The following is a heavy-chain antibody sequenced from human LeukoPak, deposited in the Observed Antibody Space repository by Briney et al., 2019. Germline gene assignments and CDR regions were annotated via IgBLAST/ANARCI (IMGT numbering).Heavy chain of an antibody. D-gene: IGHD2-8*01. V-gene: IGHV1-2*02. Sequence: GASVKVSCKASGYTFTGYYMHWVRQAPGQGLEWMGWINPNSGGTNYAQKFQGRVTMTRDTSISTAYMELSRLRSDDTAVYYCARRSGYCTNGLCYTKNWFDPWGQGTLVTVSS. CDR3: ARRSGYCTNGLCYTKNWFDP. J-gene: IGHJ5*02. CDR2: INPNSGGT. CDR1: GYTFTGYY.